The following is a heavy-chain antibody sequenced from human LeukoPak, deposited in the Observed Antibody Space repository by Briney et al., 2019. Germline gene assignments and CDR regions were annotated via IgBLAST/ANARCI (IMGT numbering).Heavy chain of an antibody. CDR3: ARDGAYGSGSYYHDY. CDR2: ISSSSSHI. J-gene: IGHJ4*02. V-gene: IGHV3-21*01. Sequence: GGSLRLSCAASGFTFSSYSMNWVRQAPGKGLEWVSSISSSSSHIYYADSVKGRFIISRDNAKNSLYLQMNSLRAEDTAVYYCARDGAYGSGSYYHDYWGQGTLVTVSS. D-gene: IGHD3-10*01. CDR1: GFTFSSYS.